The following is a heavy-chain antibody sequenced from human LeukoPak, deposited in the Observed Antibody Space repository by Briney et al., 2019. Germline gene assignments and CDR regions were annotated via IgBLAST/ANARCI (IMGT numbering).Heavy chain of an antibody. Sequence: PGGSLRLSCAASGFTFSSYGMHWVRPAPGKGLGWVAVIWYDGSNKYHADSVKGRVTISRDNSKNTLYLQMNSLRAEDTAVYYCARAGYTTTPYDYGLDVWGQGTTVTVSS. CDR2: IWYDGSNK. J-gene: IGHJ6*02. D-gene: IGHD2-2*02. CDR3: ARAGYTTTPYDYGLDV. V-gene: IGHV3-33*01. CDR1: GFTFSSYG.